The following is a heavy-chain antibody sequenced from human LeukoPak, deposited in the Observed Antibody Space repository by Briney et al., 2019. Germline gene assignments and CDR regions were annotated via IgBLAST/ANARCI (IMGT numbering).Heavy chain of an antibody. Sequence: GGSLRLSCAASGFTFSSYDMNWVRQAPGKGLEWVSYISSSGSTIYYADSVKGRFTISRDNAKNSLYLQMNSLRAEDTAVYYCARSRLYCSGGSCLDYFDYWGQGTLVTVSS. D-gene: IGHD2-15*01. V-gene: IGHV3-48*03. CDR1: GFTFSSYD. J-gene: IGHJ4*02. CDR2: ISSSGSTI. CDR3: ARSRLYCSGGSCLDYFDY.